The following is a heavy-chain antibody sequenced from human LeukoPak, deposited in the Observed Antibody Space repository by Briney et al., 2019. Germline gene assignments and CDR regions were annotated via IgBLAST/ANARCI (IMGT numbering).Heavy chain of an antibody. CDR2: ISYDGSNK. V-gene: IGHV3-30-3*01. CDR1: GFTFSSYA. J-gene: IGHJ4*02. CDR3: AREGNYYFDY. Sequence: GGSLILSCAGSGFTFSSYAMHWVRQAPGKGLEWVAVISYDGSNKYYADSVKGRFTISRDNSKNTLYLQMNSLRAEDTAVYYCAREGNYYFDYWGQGTLVTVSS. D-gene: IGHD1-7*01.